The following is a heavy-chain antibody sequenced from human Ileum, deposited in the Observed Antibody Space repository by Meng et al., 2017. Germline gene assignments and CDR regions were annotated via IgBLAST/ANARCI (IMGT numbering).Heavy chain of an antibody. D-gene: IGHD1-26*01. V-gene: IGHV4-34*01. J-gene: IGHJ4*02. CDR3: ARRIRGGSYLG. Sequence: QLQLMQWGAGRLKPSETLSLTCNVYGDSFTDYYWNWIRQPPGKGLEWIGEIHYSGSTNYNPSLESRVTTSEDTSQKQFSLRLSSVTAADTAVYYCARRIRGGSYLGWGQGTLVTVSS. CDR1: GDSFTDYY. CDR2: IHYSGST.